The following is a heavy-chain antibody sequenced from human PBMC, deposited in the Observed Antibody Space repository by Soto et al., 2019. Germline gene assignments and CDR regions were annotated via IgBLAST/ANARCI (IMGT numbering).Heavy chain of an antibody. J-gene: IGHJ5*02. CDR3: VRDGTKTLRDWFDP. Sequence: SETLSLTCTVSGASIRGFYCSWIRKSAGKGLEWIGRIYATGTTDYNPSLKSRVMMSVDTSKKQFSLKLRSVTAADTAVYYCVRDGTKTLRDWFDPWGQGISVTVS. CDR1: GASIRGFY. D-gene: IGHD1-1*01. CDR2: IYATGTT. V-gene: IGHV4-4*07.